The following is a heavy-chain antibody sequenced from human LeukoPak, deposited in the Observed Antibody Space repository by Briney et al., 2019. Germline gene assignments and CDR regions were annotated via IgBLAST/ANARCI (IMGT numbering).Heavy chain of an antibody. CDR3: ARDAIAAAGTGA. CDR1: GYTFTGYY. CDR2: INPNNGGT. J-gene: IGHJ5*02. V-gene: IGHV1-2*02. D-gene: IGHD6-13*01. Sequence: GASVKVSCKASGYTFTGYYMHWVRQAPGQGLEWMGWINPNNGGTNYAQKFQGRVTMTRETSISTAYMELSRLRSDDTAVYYCARDAIAAAGTGAWGQGTLVTVSS.